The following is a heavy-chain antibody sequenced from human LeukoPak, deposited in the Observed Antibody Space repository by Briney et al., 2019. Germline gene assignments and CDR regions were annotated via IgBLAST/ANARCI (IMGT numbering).Heavy chain of an antibody. CDR3: ARGPYDY. J-gene: IGHJ4*02. Sequence: GASVKVSCKASGYTFTVFYIHWVRQAPGQGLEWMGWINPNSGDTNYAQKFQGGVTMTTDTSINTAYMDLKRLRSDDSAIYYCARGPYDYWGQGTLVTVSS. CDR2: INPNSGDT. V-gene: IGHV1-2*02. CDR1: GYTFTVFY.